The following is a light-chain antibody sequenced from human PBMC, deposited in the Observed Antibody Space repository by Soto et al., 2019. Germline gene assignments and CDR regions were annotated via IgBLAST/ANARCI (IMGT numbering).Light chain of an antibody. Sequence: DMPMTQSPTTLSASVGDRVTITCRASQNIRSWLAWYPQKPGKAPKVLIYDASTLESGVPSRFSGSGFGTEFTLTISSLQPDDFATYYCQHYNGYFGQGTKLEIK. CDR1: QNIRSW. CDR3: QHYNGY. CDR2: DAS. J-gene: IGKJ2*01. V-gene: IGKV1-5*01.